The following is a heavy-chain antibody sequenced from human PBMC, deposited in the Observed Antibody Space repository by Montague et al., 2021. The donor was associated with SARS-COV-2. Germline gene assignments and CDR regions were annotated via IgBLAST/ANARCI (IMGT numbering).Heavy chain of an antibody. CDR3: ARVDSSGPGEY. Sequence: SETLSLTCTVSGGSLNNYFWSWIRQPPGKGLEWVGYISDSGSTKYNPSLQSRVTISVGTARNQFSLKLLSVTAADTAFYYCARVDSSGPGEYWGQGILVSVSP. CDR1: GGSLNNYF. CDR2: ISDSGST. J-gene: IGHJ4*02. V-gene: IGHV4-59*08. D-gene: IGHD3-22*01.